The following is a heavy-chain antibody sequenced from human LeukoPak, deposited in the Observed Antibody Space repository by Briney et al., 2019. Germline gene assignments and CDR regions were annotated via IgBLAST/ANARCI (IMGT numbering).Heavy chain of an antibody. J-gene: IGHJ2*01. CDR3: VVILVPGGVWHFDL. D-gene: IGHD2-2*01. CDR2: IYSGGGTTK. CDR1: GLTFRNYG. V-gene: IGHV3-33*03. Sequence: PGGSLRLSCVASGLTFRNYGFHCVRQAPGKGLEWVAIIYSGGGTTKYYAESVKDRFTITRDDSRDTLYLQMNSLRAEDTAVYYCVVILVPGGVWHFDLWGRGTLVTVSS.